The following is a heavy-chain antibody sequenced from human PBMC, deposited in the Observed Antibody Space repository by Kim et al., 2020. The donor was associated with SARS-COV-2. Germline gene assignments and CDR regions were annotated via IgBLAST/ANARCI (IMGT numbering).Heavy chain of an antibody. J-gene: IGHJ5*02. CDR2: IYYSGST. D-gene: IGHD3-16*01. Sequence: SETLSLTCTVSGGSISSYYWSWIRQPPGKGLEWIGYIYYSGSTNYNPSLKSRVTISVDTSKNQFSLKLSSVTAADTAVYYCARGWGSWFDPWGQGTLVTVSS. CDR3: ARGWGSWFDP. CDR1: GGSISSYY. V-gene: IGHV4-59*13.